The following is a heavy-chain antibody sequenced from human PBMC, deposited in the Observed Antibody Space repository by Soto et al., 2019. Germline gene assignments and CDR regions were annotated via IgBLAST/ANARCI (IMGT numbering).Heavy chain of an antibody. J-gene: IGHJ5*02. CDR1: GGSFSGYY. V-gene: IGHV4-34*01. CDR3: ARIPVDTYTIYWSDP. Sequence: KTSETLSLTCAVYGGSFSGYYWSWIRQPPGKGLEWIGEINHSGSTNYIPSLKSRLTMSVDTAKNQFSLKLNSVTAADTAVYYCARIPVDTYTIYWSDPWGQGTQVTVSS. D-gene: IGHD3-3*01. CDR2: INHSGST.